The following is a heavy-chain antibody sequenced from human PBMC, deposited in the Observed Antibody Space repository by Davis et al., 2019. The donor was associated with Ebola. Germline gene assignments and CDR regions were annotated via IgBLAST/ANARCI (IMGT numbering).Heavy chain of an antibody. CDR1: GFTFSSYG. Sequence: GESLKISCAASGFTFSSYGMHWVRQAPGKGLEWVAVISYDGSNKYYADSVKGRFTISRDNSKNTLYLQMNSLRAEDTAVYYCAKDFVLRFLEQDAHSHDAHYYYGMDVWGKGTTVTVSS. CDR2: ISYDGSNK. V-gene: IGHV3-30*18. CDR3: AKDFVLRFLEQDAHSHDAHYYYGMDV. D-gene: IGHD3-3*01. J-gene: IGHJ6*04.